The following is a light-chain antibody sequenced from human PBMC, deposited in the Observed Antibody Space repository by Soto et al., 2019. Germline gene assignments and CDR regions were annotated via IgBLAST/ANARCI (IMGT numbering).Light chain of an antibody. CDR2: EDS. CDR3: TSYAGSNNRVV. Sequence: QSALTQPPSASGSLGQSVTISCTGTSSDVGGYNYVSLYQQHPGKPPKLMIYEDSKRPSGVPDRFSGSKAGNTASLTVSGLQAKDEADYCCTSYAGSNNRVVFGGGTNLTIL. V-gene: IGLV2-8*01. J-gene: IGLJ2*01. CDR1: SSDVGGYNY.